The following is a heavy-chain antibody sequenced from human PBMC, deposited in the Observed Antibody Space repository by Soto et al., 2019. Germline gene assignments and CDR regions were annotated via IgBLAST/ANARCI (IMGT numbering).Heavy chain of an antibody. Sequence: PGGSLRLSGAASGFTFSSYEINWVRQAPGKGLESVSYISSSGSTIYYADSVKGRFTISRDNAKNSLYLQMNSLRAEDTALYYCAAGSYYYDSSGLRIGYWYFDRFGRGTLVTFSS. CDR3: AAGSYYYDSSGLRIGYWYFDR. D-gene: IGHD3-22*01. J-gene: IGHJ2*01. CDR2: ISSSGSTI. V-gene: IGHV3-48*03. CDR1: GFTFSSYE.